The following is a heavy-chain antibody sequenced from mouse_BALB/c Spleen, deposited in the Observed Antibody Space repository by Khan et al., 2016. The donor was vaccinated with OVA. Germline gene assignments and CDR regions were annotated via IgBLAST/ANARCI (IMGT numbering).Heavy chain of an antibody. CDR3: VSGGKFAY. V-gene: IGHV1S137*01. Sequence: QVQLQQSGAELVRPGVSVKISCTASGYTFTDYAMHWVQQRHAKSLEWIGVISTNYGDADYNQKFQGKTSMTVDRSSSTVYMELARLTSEASAIXSCVSGGKFAYWGQGTLVTVSA. J-gene: IGHJ3*01. CDR2: ISTNYGDA. CDR1: GYTFTDYA. D-gene: IGHD1-1*02.